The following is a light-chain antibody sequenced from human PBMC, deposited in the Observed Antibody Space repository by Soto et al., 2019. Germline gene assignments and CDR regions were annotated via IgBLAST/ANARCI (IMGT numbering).Light chain of an antibody. Sequence: EIVLTQSPATLSLSPGERATLSCRASQSVSSYLAWYQQKPGQAPRLLIYDASNRATGIPARFSGSGSGTDFTLTIISLEPEDVAVYYCQQRSNWPLFTFGPGTKVDIK. J-gene: IGKJ3*01. CDR2: DAS. CDR3: QQRSNWPLFT. CDR1: QSVSSY. V-gene: IGKV3-11*01.